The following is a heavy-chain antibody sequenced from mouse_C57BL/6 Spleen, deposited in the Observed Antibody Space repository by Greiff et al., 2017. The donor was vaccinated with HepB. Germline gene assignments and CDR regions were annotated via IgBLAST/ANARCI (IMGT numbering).Heavy chain of an antibody. Sequence: VKLMESGPELVKPGASVKISCKASGYAFSSSWMNWVKQRPGKGLEWIGRIYPGDGDTNYNGKFKGEATLTADKSSSTAYMQLSSLTSEDSAVYFCADWYFDVWGTGTTVTVSS. CDR1: GYAFSSSW. V-gene: IGHV1-82*01. J-gene: IGHJ1*03. CDR2: IYPGDGDT. CDR3: ADWYFDV.